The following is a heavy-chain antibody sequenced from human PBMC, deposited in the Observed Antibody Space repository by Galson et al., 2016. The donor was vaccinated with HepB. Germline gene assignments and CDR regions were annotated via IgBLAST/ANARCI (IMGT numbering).Heavy chain of an antibody. J-gene: IGHJ6*02. CDR1: GFTFSSYA. CDR3: AKDGSSSLRFLDLGRRKNYGMEV. CDR2: ISYDGSNK. D-gene: IGHD3-3*01. Sequence: SLRLSCAASGFTFSSYAMHWVRQAPGKGLGWVAVISYDGSNKYYADSVKGRFTISRDNSKNTLYLQMNSLRAEDTAVYYCAKDGSSSLRFLDLGRRKNYGMEVGGQGTTVTVSS. V-gene: IGHV3-30-3*01.